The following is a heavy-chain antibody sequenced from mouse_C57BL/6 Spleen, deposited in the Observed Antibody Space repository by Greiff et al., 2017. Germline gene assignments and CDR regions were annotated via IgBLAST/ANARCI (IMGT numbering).Heavy chain of an antibody. J-gene: IGHJ2*01. Sequence: VQLQQPGAELVRPGSSVKLSCKASGYTFPSYWMHWVKQRPIQGLEWIGNIYPSDNETHYNQKFKDKATLTVDKASSTAYMQLSSLTSDDSAVSDGSRWGFAENYWGQGTTLTVSS. D-gene: IGHD3-1*01. V-gene: IGHV1-52*01. CDR1: GYTFPSYW. CDR3: SRWGFAENY. CDR2: IYPSDNET.